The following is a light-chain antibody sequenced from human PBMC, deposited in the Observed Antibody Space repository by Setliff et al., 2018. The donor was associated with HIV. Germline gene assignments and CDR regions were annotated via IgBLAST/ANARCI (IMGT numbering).Light chain of an antibody. CDR1: SSDVGAYNY. CDR3: SSYAGSYSYV. J-gene: IGLJ1*01. CDR2: EVS. V-gene: IGLV2-14*01. Sequence: QSVLTQPASVSGSPGQSITISCTGTSSDVGAYNYVSWYQQDPGKAPKLMIYEVSNRPSGVSDRFSGSKSGNTASLTISGLQAEDEADYYCSSYAGSYSYVFGTGTKVTVL.